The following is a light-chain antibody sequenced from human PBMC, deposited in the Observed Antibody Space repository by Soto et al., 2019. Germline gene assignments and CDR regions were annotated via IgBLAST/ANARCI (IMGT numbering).Light chain of an antibody. Sequence: EIVLTHSPGTLSLSPGERATLSCRTSQIIANNYLAWYQQKLRQAPTLLIYGTSTRATGIPDRFSGSGSGTDFTLTISRLEPEDFAVYYGQQYGRSPITFGQGTRLEIK. CDR2: GTS. CDR3: QQYGRSPIT. J-gene: IGKJ5*01. V-gene: IGKV3-20*01. CDR1: QIIANNY.